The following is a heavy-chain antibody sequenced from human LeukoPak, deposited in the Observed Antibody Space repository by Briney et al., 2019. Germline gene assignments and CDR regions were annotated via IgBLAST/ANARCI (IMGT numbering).Heavy chain of an antibody. CDR2: IYYSGST. J-gene: IGHJ4*02. CDR3: ARHSRSSGWYDY. CDR1: GGSISSSSYY. V-gene: IGHV4-39*01. D-gene: IGHD6-19*01. Sequence: SETLSLTCTVSGGSISSSSYYWGLIRQPPGKGLEWIGSIYYSGSTYYNPSLKSRVTISVDTSKNQFSLKLSSVTAADTAVYYYARHSRSSGWYDYWGQGTLVTVSS.